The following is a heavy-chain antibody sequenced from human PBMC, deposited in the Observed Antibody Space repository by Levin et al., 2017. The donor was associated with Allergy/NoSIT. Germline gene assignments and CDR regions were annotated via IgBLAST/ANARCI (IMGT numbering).Heavy chain of an antibody. V-gene: IGHV7-4-1*02. Sequence: GESLKISCKASGYTFTTHAIDWVRQAPGQGPQWMGWINTNTGNPTYAQDFTGRFVFSFDTSASTAYLQINSLKSEDTGVYYCAREKPGYCGGGRCNGPYLDCWGQGTLVTVSS. CDR1: GYTFTTHA. CDR2: INTNTGNP. CDR3: AREKPGYCGGGRCNGPYLDC. D-gene: IGHD2-15*01. J-gene: IGHJ4*02.